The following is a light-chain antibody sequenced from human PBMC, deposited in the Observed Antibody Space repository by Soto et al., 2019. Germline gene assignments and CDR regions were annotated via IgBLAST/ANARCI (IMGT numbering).Light chain of an antibody. J-gene: IGLJ2*01. CDR3: QSYDGATRI. Sequence: QSVLMQPPSVSGAPGQRVTISCTGTASNIGAGYAVHWYQQIPGTAPKLLIQGNTVRPSGVPDRFSGSKSGTSASLAITGLQAEDEAHYCCQSYDGATRIFGGGTKVTVL. CDR2: GNT. CDR1: ASNIGAGYA. V-gene: IGLV1-40*01.